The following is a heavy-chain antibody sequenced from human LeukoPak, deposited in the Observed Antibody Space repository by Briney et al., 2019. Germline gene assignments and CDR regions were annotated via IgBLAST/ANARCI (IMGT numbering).Heavy chain of an antibody. CDR1: GFTFSGSA. CDR3: AKAANVLRFLEWFDYYYMDV. D-gene: IGHD3-3*01. Sequence: GGSLRLSCATSGFTFSGSAMHWVRQAPGKGLEWVSAISGSGGSTYYADSVKGRFTISRDNSKNTLYLQMNSLRAEDTAVYYCAKAANVLRFLEWFDYYYMDVWGKGTTVTVSS. J-gene: IGHJ6*03. V-gene: IGHV3-23*01. CDR2: ISGSGGST.